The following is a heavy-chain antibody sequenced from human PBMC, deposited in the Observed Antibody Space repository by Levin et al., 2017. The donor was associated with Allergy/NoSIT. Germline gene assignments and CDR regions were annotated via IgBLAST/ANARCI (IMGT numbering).Heavy chain of an antibody. V-gene: IGHV4-4*02. CDR1: GGSISSNNW. Sequence: SETLSLTCAVSGGSISSNNWWSWVRQPPGKGLEWIGEIYPSGNTDYNPSIKSRVTISVDKSTNPFSLKLTSVTAADTAVYYCAGLPTGTTLGEADAFDIWGQGTMVTVSS. J-gene: IGHJ3*02. CDR2: IYPSGNT. D-gene: IGHD1/OR15-1a*01. CDR3: AGLPTGTTLGEADAFDI.